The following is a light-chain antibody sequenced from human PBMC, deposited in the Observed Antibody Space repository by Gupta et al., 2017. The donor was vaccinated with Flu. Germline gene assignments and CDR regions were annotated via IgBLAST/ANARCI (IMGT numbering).Light chain of an antibody. V-gene: IGKV3-20*01. J-gene: IGKJ5*01. CDR1: QYSGSSF. Sequence: EVVLSTPSGTLSLSPGERATLPCRTSQYSGSSFLACYQQHPGHAPRLLIYGASSRATGIPERFSGSGSGTDFTLTISRLEAEDFAVYYCQQYGSTPLSTFGQGTRLEIK. CDR3: QQYGSTPLST. CDR2: GAS.